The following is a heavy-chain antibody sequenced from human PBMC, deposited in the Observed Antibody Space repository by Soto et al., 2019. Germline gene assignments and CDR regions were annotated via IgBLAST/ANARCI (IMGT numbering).Heavy chain of an antibody. CDR3: ARDERTYGDYPL. CDR2: ISYDGSNK. CDR1: GFTFSSYA. V-gene: IGHV3-30-3*01. D-gene: IGHD4-17*01. Sequence: QVQLVESGGGVVQPGRSLRLSCAASGFTFSSYAMHWVRQAPGKGLEWVAVISYDGSNKYYADSVKGRFTISRDNSKSTLYLQMNRLRAEDTAVYYCARDERTYGDYPLWGQGTLVTVSS. J-gene: IGHJ4*02.